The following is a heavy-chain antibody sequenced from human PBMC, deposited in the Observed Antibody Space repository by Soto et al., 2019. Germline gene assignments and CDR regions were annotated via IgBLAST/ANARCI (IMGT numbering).Heavy chain of an antibody. J-gene: IGHJ6*02. CDR2: INPKSGGT. V-gene: IGHV1-2*04. Sequence: ASVKVSCKASGYTFTDYHIHWVRQAPGQGLEWLGRINPKSGGTSSAQKFQGWVTMTRDTSISTAYMELTRLRSDDTAVYFCARGHSTDCSNGVCSFFYNHEMDVWGQGTTVTVSS. D-gene: IGHD2-8*01. CDR3: ARGHSTDCSNGVCSFFYNHEMDV. CDR1: GYTFTDYH.